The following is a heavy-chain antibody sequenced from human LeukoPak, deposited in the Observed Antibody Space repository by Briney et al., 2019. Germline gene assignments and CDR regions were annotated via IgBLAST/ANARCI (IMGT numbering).Heavy chain of an antibody. Sequence: ASVRVSCKASGYTYTSYYMHWVRHAPGQGLEWMGIINPSGGSTSYAQKFQGRVTMTRDTSTSTVYMELSSLRSEDTAVYYCARREPNSEFDYWGQGTLVTVSS. J-gene: IGHJ4*02. CDR1: GYTYTSYY. V-gene: IGHV1-46*01. CDR2: INPSGGST. CDR3: ARREPNSEFDY. D-gene: IGHD1-7*01.